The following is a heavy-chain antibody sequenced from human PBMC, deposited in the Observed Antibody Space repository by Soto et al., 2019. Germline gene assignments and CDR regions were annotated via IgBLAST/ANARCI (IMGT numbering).Heavy chain of an antibody. CDR3: ASRQAVAGTNYYYYGMDV. Sequence: QVQLVQSGAEVKKPGASVKVSCKASGYTFTSYAMHWVRQAPGQRLEWMGWINAGNGNTKYSQKFPGRVTITRDTSASTAYMELSSLRSEDTAVYYCASRQAVAGTNYYYYGMDVWGQGTTVTVSS. V-gene: IGHV1-3*01. CDR1: GYTFTSYA. CDR2: INAGNGNT. D-gene: IGHD6-19*01. J-gene: IGHJ6*02.